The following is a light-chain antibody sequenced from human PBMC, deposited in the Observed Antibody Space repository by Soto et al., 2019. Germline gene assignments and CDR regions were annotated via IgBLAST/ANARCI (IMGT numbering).Light chain of an antibody. CDR2: GAS. V-gene: IGKV3-15*01. CDR1: QSVSSN. J-gene: IGKJ1*01. CDR3: QQYSTWPRT. Sequence: EIVMTQSPATLSVSPGERATLSCRASQSVSSNLAWYQQKLGQAPRLLIYGASTRATGIPARFSGSGSGTEFTLTISSLQSEDFAVYYCQQYSTWPRTFGQGTKVDIK.